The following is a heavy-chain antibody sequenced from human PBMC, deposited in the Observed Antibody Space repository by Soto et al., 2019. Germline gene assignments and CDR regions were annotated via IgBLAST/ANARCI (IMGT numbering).Heavy chain of an antibody. CDR2: IYSGGST. CDR1: GFTVSSNY. CDR3: ARTPHYYDSSGYYLKQFDY. V-gene: IGHV3-53*01. J-gene: IGHJ4*02. D-gene: IGHD3-22*01. Sequence: EVQLVESGGGLIQPGGSLRLSCAASGFTVSSNYMSWVRQAPGKGLEWVSVIYSGGSTYYADSVKGRFTISRDNSKYTLYLQMNSLRAEDTAVYYCARTPHYYDSSGYYLKQFDYWGQGTLVTVSS.